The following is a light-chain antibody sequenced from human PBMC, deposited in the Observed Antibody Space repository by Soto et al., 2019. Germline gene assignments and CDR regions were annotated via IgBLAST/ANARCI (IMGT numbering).Light chain of an antibody. J-gene: IGKJ5*01. Sequence: EVVLIQSPATLSLSPGEGATLSCRVSQSISSSYLSWYQQRPGQAPRLLIYGASTRATGIPARFSGSGRGSGTDFTLTISSLQPEDFAVYYCQQDYNLPITFGQGTRLEIK. V-gene: IGKV3D-7*01. CDR3: QQDYNLPIT. CDR2: GAS. CDR1: QSISSSY.